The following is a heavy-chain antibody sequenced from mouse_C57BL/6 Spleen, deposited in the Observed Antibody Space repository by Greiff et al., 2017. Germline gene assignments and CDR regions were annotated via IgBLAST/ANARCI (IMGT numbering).Heavy chain of an antibody. CDR2: INPGSGGT. J-gene: IGHJ2*01. V-gene: IGHV1-54*01. CDR1: GYAFTNYL. CDR3: ARSYDGYFLY. Sequence: QVQLKESGAELVRPGTSVKVSCKASGYAFTNYLIEWVKQRPGQGLEWIGVINPGSGGTNYNEKFKGKATLTADKSSSTAYMQLSSLTSEDSAVYFFARSYDGYFLYWGQGTTLTVSS. D-gene: IGHD2-3*01.